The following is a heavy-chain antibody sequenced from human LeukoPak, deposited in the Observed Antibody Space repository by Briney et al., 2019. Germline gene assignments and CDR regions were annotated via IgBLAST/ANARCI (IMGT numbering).Heavy chain of an antibody. CDR1: GGSISSYY. CDR3: SRESGPFCPFGH. V-gene: IGHV4-59*12. Sequence: SETLSLTCTVSGGSISSYYWSWIRQPPRKGLEWIGYIYYSGSTDYNPSLKSRVTISVDTSMNQFSLKLSSVTAADTAVYYCSRESGPFCPFGHWGQGTLVAVTS. D-gene: IGHD1-26*01. CDR2: IYYSGST. J-gene: IGHJ4*02.